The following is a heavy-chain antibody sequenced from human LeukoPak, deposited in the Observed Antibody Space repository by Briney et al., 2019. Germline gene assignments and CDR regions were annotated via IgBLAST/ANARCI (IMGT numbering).Heavy chain of an antibody. D-gene: IGHD3-10*01. J-gene: IGHJ5*02. CDR2: ISWNSGSI. V-gene: IGHV3-9*01. CDR1: GFTFDDYA. Sequence: PGGSLRLSCAASGFTFDDYAMHWVRQAPGKGLEWVSGISWNSGSIGYADSVKGRFTISRDNAKNSLYLQMNSLRAEDTAVYYCARDSRLTWSEVRGVTTWGQGTLVTVSS. CDR3: ARDSRLTWSEVRGVTT.